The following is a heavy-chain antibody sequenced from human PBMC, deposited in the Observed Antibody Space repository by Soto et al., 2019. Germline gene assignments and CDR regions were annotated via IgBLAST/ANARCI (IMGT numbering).Heavy chain of an antibody. CDR1: GGIFSDYG. D-gene: IGHD3-22*01. V-gene: IGHV1-69*13. CDR3: ARGWDHYDASGLLTWFDP. Sequence: GASVKVSCKASGGIFSDYGIIWVRQAPGQGLEWMGGIIPVFGTPNYAQKFQGRVTITADESTTTAYMELRSLTSDDTAVYYCARGWDHYDASGLLTWFDPWGQGTLVTVSS. J-gene: IGHJ5*02. CDR2: IIPVFGTP.